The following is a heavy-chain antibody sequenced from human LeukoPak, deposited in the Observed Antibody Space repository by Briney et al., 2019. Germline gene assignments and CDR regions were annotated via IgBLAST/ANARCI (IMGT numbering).Heavy chain of an antibody. CDR2: ISGSGGST. CDR3: AKVPAYCGGDCLFDY. Sequence: PGGSLRLSCAASGFTFSSYAMSWVRQAPGKGLEWVSAISGSGGSTYYADSVKGRFTISRDNSKNTLYLQMNSLRVEDTAVYYCAKVPAYCGGDCLFDYWGQGTLVTVSS. J-gene: IGHJ4*02. V-gene: IGHV3-23*01. D-gene: IGHD2-21*02. CDR1: GFTFSSYA.